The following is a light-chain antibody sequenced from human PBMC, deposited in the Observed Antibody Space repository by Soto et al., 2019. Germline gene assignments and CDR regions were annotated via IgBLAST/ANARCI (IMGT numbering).Light chain of an antibody. CDR3: SSYGGSNTVV. Sequence: QSALTQPPSASGSPGQSVTISCTGSSSDVGGYNYVSWYQQHPGKAPKLMIYEVSKRPSGVPDRLSGYKSGNTASLTVSGLQAEDEAEYYCSSYGGSNTVVFGGGTKLTVL. CDR2: EVS. CDR1: SSDVGGYNY. V-gene: IGLV2-8*01. J-gene: IGLJ2*01.